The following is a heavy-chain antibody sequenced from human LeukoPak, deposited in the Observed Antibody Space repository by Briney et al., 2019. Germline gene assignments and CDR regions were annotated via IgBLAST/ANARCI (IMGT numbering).Heavy chain of an antibody. CDR1: GFTFSDYY. CDR2: ISSSGSTI. D-gene: IGHD3-9*01. V-gene: IGHV3-11*04. J-gene: IGHJ4*02. Sequence: GGSLRLSCAASGFTFSDYYMSWIRQAPGKGLEWVSYISSSGSTIYYADSVKGRFTISRDNAKNSLYLQMNSLRAEDTAVYYCARDPRPGYDIGVVDYWGQGTLVTVSS. CDR3: ARDPRPGYDIGVVDY.